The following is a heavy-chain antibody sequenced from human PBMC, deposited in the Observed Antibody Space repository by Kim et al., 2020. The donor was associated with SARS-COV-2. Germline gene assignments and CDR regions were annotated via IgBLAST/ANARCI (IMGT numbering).Heavy chain of an antibody. CDR3: AKDPMVRGVIITGWFDP. CDR1: GFTFDDYA. D-gene: IGHD3-10*01. Sequence: GGSLRLSCAASGFTFDDYAMHWVRQAPGKGLEWVSGISWNSGSIGYADSVKGRFTISRDNAKNSLYLQMNSLRAEDTALYYCAKDPMVRGVIITGWFDPWGQGTLVTVSS. J-gene: IGHJ5*02. CDR2: ISWNSGSI. V-gene: IGHV3-9*01.